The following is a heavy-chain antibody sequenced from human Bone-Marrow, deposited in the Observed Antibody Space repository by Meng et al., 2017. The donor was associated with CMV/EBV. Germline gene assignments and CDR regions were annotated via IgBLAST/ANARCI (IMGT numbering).Heavy chain of an antibody. V-gene: IGHV4-39*07. D-gene: IGHD6-6*01. CDR2: ISYSGRT. CDR3: ACRTSSGDYADY. Sequence: SETLSLTCTVSGDSISGTSYYWGWIRQAPGKGLEWIGSISYSGRTSYNPSLKSRVTILLDTSRNHFSLKLNSVTAADTAIYFCACRTSSGDYADYWGQGTLVTVSS. J-gene: IGHJ4*02. CDR1: GDSISGTSYY.